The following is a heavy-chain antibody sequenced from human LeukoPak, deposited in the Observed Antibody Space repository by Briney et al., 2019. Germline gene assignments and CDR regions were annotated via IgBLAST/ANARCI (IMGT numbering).Heavy chain of an antibody. V-gene: IGHV4-59*01. D-gene: IGHD2-15*01. Sequence: PSETLSLTCTVSGGSITGYSWSWLRQPPGKGLEWVAYISYTGYINYNPSLKSRATISPDTSKNQFSLKLNSVTAADTAVYFCARAGSSSWYALAADSWGQGTLVTVSS. CDR3: ARAGSSSWYALAADS. CDR1: GGSITGYS. CDR2: ISYTGYI. J-gene: IGHJ5*01.